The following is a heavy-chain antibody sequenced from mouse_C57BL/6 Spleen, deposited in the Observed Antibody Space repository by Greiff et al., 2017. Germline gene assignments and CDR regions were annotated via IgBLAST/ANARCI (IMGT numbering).Heavy chain of an antibody. CDR1: GFNIKDDY. J-gene: IGHJ3*01. Sequence: EVKLQESGAELVRPGASVKLSCTASGFNIKDDYMHWVKQRPEQGLEWIGWIDPENGDTEYASKFQGKATITADTSSNTAYLQLSSLTSEDTAVYYCTTDYYGSSYEAWCAYWGQGTLVTVSA. CDR3: TTDYYGSSYEAWCAY. CDR2: IDPENGDT. D-gene: IGHD1-1*01. V-gene: IGHV14-4*01.